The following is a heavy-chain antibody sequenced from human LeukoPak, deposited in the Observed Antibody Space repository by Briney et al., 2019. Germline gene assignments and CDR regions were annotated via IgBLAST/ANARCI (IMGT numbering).Heavy chain of an antibody. D-gene: IGHD3-3*01. CDR1: GFIFRNYG. J-gene: IGHJ5*02. V-gene: IGHV3-30*02. Sequence: GGFLRLSCAASGFIFRNYGMHWIRQAPGKGLEWVAFIRTDGSSESYADSVKGRLTISRDNSKNTLSLQMNSLKPGDTAVYFCARDGRWHFFAPWGQGTLVTVPS. CDR3: ARDGRWHFFAP. CDR2: IRTDGSSE.